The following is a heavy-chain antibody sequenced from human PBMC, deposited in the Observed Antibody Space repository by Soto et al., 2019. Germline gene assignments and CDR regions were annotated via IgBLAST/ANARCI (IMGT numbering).Heavy chain of an antibody. V-gene: IGHV1-3*01. CDR1: GYTFTSYA. Sequence: ASVKVSCKASGYTFTSYAMHWVRQAPGQRLEWMGWINAGNGNTKYSQKFQGRVTITRDTSASTAYMELSSLRSEDTAVYYCARALVYCSGGSCYKDYWGQGTLVTVSS. D-gene: IGHD2-15*01. CDR2: INAGNGNT. CDR3: ARALVYCSGGSCYKDY. J-gene: IGHJ4*02.